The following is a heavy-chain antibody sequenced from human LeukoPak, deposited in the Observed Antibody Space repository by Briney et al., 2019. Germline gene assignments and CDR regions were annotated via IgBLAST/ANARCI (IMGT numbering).Heavy chain of an antibody. CDR1: GFTFSSYS. Sequence: PGGSLRLSCAASGFTFSSYSMSWVRQAPGKGLEWVSFISSSSSSVYYADSVKGRFTISRDNAKNSVYLQMNSLRAGDTAVYFCARSGGSCFDNWGQGTLVTVSS. J-gene: IGHJ4*02. CDR2: ISSSSSSV. V-gene: IGHV3-21*01. CDR3: ARSGGSCFDN. D-gene: IGHD6-13*01.